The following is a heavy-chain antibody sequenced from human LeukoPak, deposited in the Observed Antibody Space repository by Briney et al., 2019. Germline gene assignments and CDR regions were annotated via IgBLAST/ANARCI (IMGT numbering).Heavy chain of an antibody. Sequence: GGSLRLSCAASGFTFSSYWMHWVRQAPGKGLVWVSRINTDGSSTSYADSVKGRFTISRDNAKNTLYLQMNSLRAEDTAVYYCARAGRYSGYVDYWGQGTLVTVSS. J-gene: IGHJ4*02. CDR2: INTDGSST. CDR3: ARAGRYSGYVDY. V-gene: IGHV3-74*01. D-gene: IGHD1-26*01. CDR1: GFTFSSYW.